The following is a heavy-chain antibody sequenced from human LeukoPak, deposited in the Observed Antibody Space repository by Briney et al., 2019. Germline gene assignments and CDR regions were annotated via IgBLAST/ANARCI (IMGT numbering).Heavy chain of an antibody. CDR1: GGSFRGYY. CDR3: AGSQQLATYYFDY. Sequence: ASETLSLTCAVYGGSFRGYYWSWIRQPPGKGLEWIGEINHSGSTNYNPALKSRVTISVDTSKNQFSLKLSSVTAADTAVYYCAGSQQLATYYFDYWGQGTLVTVSS. D-gene: IGHD6-13*01. V-gene: IGHV4-34*01. CDR2: INHSGST. J-gene: IGHJ4*02.